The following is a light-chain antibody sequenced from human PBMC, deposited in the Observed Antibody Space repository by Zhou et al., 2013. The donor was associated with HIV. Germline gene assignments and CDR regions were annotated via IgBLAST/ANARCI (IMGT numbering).Light chain of an antibody. CDR1: QTLLHSDGQTY. CDR2: GAS. J-gene: IGKJ2*01. Sequence: DIVLTQSPLSLSVTPGQSASVSCKSNQTLLHSDGQTYLYWYLQKPGQSPQLLIYGASHRFSGVPERFSGRGSGTDFTLQISRVEAEDVGIYYCMQALQTPRTFGQGTKLE. V-gene: IGKV2-29*03. CDR3: MQALQTPRT.